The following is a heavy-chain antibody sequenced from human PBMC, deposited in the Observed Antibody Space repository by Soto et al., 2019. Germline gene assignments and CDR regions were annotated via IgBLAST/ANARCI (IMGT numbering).Heavy chain of an antibody. CDR2: INSGGSLI. CDR1: GFTFGSYW. D-gene: IGHD6-13*01. Sequence: EVQLVESGGGLVQPGGSLRLSCAASGFTFGSYWMHWVRQAPGKGLVWVSRINSGGSLITYADNVKGRFTISRDNAKNTLYLQMDSLRGEDAAGYYCVKDSSSAYWGQGTLVTVSS. V-gene: IGHV3-74*03. J-gene: IGHJ4*02. CDR3: VKDSSSAY.